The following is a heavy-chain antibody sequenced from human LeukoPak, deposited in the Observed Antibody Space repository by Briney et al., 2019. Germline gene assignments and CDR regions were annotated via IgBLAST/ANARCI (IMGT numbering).Heavy chain of an antibody. CDR2: IYYSGST. Sequence: SETLSLTCTVSGGSISSYYWSWIRLPPGKGLEWIGYIYYSGSTNYNPSLKSRVTISVDTSKNQFSLNLSSVTAADTAVYYCARHCGGACYSKAFDIWGQGTMVTVSS. D-gene: IGHD2-21*02. CDR3: ARHCGGACYSKAFDI. CDR1: GGSISSYY. J-gene: IGHJ3*02. V-gene: IGHV4-59*08.